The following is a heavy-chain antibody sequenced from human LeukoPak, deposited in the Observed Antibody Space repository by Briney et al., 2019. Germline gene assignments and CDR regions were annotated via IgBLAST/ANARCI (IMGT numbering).Heavy chain of an antibody. D-gene: IGHD3-10*01. J-gene: IGHJ6*03. V-gene: IGHV3-9*01. CDR1: GFTFDDYA. CDR2: ISWSSGSI. CDR3: AKDSGLWFGELSSYMDV. Sequence: PGGSLRLSCAASGFTFDDYAMHWVRQAPGKGLEWVSGISWSSGSIGYADSVKGRFTISRDNAKNSLYLQMNSLRAEDTALYYCAKDSGLWFGELSSYMDVWGKGTTVTISS.